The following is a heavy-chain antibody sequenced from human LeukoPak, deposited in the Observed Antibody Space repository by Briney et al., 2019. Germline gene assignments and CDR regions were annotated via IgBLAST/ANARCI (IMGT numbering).Heavy chain of an antibody. CDR1: GFTFDDYG. V-gene: IGHV3-9*01. J-gene: IGHJ5*01. CDR3: AKDYCSITSCYCDS. D-gene: IGHD2-2*01. Sequence: GGSLRLSCAASGFTFDDYGMHWVRQAPGKGLEWVSSISWNSASVGYVDSVKGRFTISRDDAKNSLYLQMNILRVEDTALYYCAKDYCSITSCYCDSWGQGTLVTVSS. CDR2: ISWNSASV.